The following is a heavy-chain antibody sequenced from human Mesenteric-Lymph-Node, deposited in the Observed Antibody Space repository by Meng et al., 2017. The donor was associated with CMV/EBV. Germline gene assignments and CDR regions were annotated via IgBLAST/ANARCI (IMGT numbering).Heavy chain of an antibody. CDR2: INPSGRT. Sequence: ASVKVSCKASGYTFTDCFIHWVRQAPGQGLEWMGIINPSGRTSYAQKFQGRVTMTRDTSTSTVYMDLSSLRSEDTAVYYCARGRAWLSDLDAFDIWGQGTMVTVSS. CDR1: GYTFTDCF. V-gene: IGHV1-46*01. J-gene: IGHJ3*02. CDR3: ARGRAWLSDLDAFDI. D-gene: IGHD3-22*01.